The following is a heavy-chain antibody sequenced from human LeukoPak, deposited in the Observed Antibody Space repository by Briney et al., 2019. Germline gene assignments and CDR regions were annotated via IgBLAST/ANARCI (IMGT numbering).Heavy chain of an antibody. CDR3: ARGYAGWYFDL. CDR1: GGSFSGYY. Sequence: PSETLSLTCAVYGGSFSGYYWSWIRQPPGKGLEWIGEINHSGSTNYNPSLKSRVTISVDTSKNQFSLKLSSVTAADTAVYYCARGYAGWYFDLWGRGTLVTVSS. J-gene: IGHJ2*01. CDR2: INHSGST. V-gene: IGHV4-34*01.